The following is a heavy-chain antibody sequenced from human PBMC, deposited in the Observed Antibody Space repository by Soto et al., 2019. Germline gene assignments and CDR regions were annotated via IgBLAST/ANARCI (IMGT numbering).Heavy chain of an antibody. J-gene: IGHJ5*02. Sequence: QVQLLESGGDLVQPGRSLRLSCAASGFTFSSYPMHWVRQAPGKGLEWVAFISYNTNNKQYADSVRGRFTISRDNGKKTVYLQLSRLRPEDTAVYYCARLPLAWGQGTLVTVSS. CDR1: GFTFSSYP. CDR3: ARLPLA. V-gene: IGHV3-30-3*01. CDR2: ISYNTNNK.